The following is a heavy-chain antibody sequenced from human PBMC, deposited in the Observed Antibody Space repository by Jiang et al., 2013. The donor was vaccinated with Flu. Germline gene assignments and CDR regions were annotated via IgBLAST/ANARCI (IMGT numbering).Heavy chain of an antibody. J-gene: IGHJ5*02. Sequence: GLVKPSETLSLTCGVSGGSFTNYYWSWIRQSPERGLEWIGEINESGTTNYHPSLKSRAIVSIDTSKSQFSLKLSAVTAADTGVYYCARSWSSGYWLAPWGQGILVTVSS. CDR1: GGSFTNYY. CDR3: ARSWSSGYWLAP. V-gene: IGHV4-34*01. D-gene: IGHD6-25*01. CDR2: INESGTT.